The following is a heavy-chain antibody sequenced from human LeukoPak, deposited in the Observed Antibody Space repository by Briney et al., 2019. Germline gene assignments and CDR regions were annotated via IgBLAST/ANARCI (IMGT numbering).Heavy chain of an antibody. D-gene: IGHD3-10*01. CDR1: GYIFTDYY. CDR3: VRNHLTLQLFGEGGFDP. CDR2: FNPDNGGT. V-gene: IGHV1-2*02. Sequence: ASLKVSCKTSGYIFTDYYVHWVRQAPGQGLEWMGWFNPDNGGTNSVQKFQGRVTMTGDTSMRTAYMELSRLRSDDTAVYYCVRNHLTLQLFGEGGFDPWGQGTLVTVSS. J-gene: IGHJ5*02.